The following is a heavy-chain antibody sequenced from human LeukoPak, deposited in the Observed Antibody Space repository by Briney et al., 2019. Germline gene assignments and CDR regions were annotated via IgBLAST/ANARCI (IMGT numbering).Heavy chain of an antibody. Sequence: SETLSLTCTVSGGSISSYYWSWIRQPPGKGLEWIGYIYYSGSTNYNPSLKSRVTISVDTSKNQFSLKLSSVTAADTAVYYCARDDSSGYYIDYWGQGTLVTVSS. J-gene: IGHJ4*02. CDR3: ARDDSSGYYIDY. V-gene: IGHV4-59*01. D-gene: IGHD3-22*01. CDR2: IYYSGST. CDR1: GGSISSYY.